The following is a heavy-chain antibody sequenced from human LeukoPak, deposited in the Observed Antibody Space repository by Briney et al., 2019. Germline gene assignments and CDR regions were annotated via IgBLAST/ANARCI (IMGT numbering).Heavy chain of an antibody. V-gene: IGHV4-38-2*02. Sequence: SETLSLTCTVSGYSISSGYYWGWIRQPPGKGLEWIGSIYHSGSTYYNPSLKSRVTISVDTSKNQFSLKLSSVTAADTAVHYCARVPPKYCSSTSCHIDYWGQGTLVTVSS. J-gene: IGHJ4*02. D-gene: IGHD2-2*02. CDR3: ARVPPKYCSSTSCHIDY. CDR2: IYHSGST. CDR1: GYSISSGYY.